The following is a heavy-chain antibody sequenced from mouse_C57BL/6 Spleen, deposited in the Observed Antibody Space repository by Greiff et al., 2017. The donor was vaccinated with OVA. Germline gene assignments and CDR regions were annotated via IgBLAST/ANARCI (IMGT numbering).Heavy chain of an antibody. D-gene: IGHD2-4*01. J-gene: IGHJ4*01. CDR3: ARHDYCRAMDY. Sequence: EVKLVESGGDLVKPGGSLKLSCAASGFTFSSYGMSWVRQTPDKRLEWVATISSGGSYTYYPDSVKGRFTISRDNAKNTLYLQMSSLKSEDTAMYYGARHDYCRAMDYWGQGTSVTVSS. CDR1: GFTFSSYG. CDR2: ISSGGSYT. V-gene: IGHV5-6*01.